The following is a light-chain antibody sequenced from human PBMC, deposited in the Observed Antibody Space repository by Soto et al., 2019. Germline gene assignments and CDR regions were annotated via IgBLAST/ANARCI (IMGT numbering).Light chain of an antibody. CDR3: SSYTSSSTFYV. CDR2: DVS. CDR1: SSDVGGYNY. Sequence: QSVLTQPASVSGSPGQSITISCTGTSSDVGGYNYVSWYQQHPGKAPKLMIYDVSNRPSGVSNRFSGSKSGNTASRTISGLQAEDEADYYCSSYTSSSTFYVFGAGTKVTVL. V-gene: IGLV2-14*01. J-gene: IGLJ1*01.